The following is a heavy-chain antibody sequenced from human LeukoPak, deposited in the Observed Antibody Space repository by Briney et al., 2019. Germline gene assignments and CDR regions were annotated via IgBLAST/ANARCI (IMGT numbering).Heavy chain of an antibody. J-gene: IGHJ4*02. V-gene: IGHV4-38-2*01. D-gene: IGHD6-6*01. CDR2: LFHSGTT. CDR3: ARQGYGRSSFFDH. CDR1: GFTFSSYA. Sequence: GSLRLSCAASGFTFSSYAMSWVRQAPGKGLEWIGNLFHSGTTYYNPSLKSRVSISVDTSKNQFSLKLNSVTAADTAVYYCARQGYGRSSFFDHWGQGTLVTVSS.